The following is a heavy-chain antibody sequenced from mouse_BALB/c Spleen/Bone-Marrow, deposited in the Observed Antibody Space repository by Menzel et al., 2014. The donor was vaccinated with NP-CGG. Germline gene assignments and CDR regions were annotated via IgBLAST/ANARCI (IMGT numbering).Heavy chain of an antibody. CDR2: INPYNADS. J-gene: IGHJ2*01. Sequence: EVQLQQSGPEMVKPGASVKISCKASGYSFIGYFINWVMQSHEKSLEWIGRINPYNADSLYNQKFRGKATLTVDKSSSTAHMELRSLASEDSAVYYCSRGGDYWGQGTTLTVSS. V-gene: IGHV1-20*02. CDR1: GYSFIGYF. CDR3: SRGGDY.